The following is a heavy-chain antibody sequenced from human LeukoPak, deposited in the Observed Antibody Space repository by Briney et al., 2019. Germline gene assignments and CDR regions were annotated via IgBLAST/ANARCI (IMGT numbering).Heavy chain of an antibody. Sequence: GGSLRLSCAASGFTFSSYSMNWVRQAPGKGLEWVSSISSSSSYIYYADSVKGRFTISRDNAKNSLYLQMNSLRAEDTAVYYCAKADSSGYRHFDYWGQGTLVTVSS. V-gene: IGHV3-21*04. CDR3: AKADSSGYRHFDY. CDR2: ISSSSSYI. CDR1: GFTFSSYS. J-gene: IGHJ4*02. D-gene: IGHD3-22*01.